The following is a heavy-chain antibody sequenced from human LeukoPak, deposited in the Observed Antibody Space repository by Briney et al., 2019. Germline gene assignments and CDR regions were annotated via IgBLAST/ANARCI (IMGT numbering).Heavy chain of an antibody. CDR1: GDSIIGYY. Sequence: PSGTLSLTCTVSGDSIIGYYWSWIRQPPGQRKERIGYIYNTLDTTYNPSLESRVTISLDMSNRHFSLRLSSVTAADTAVYYCSRRRYYDSTGYNPTYYFDYWGQGILVTVSS. D-gene: IGHD3-22*01. CDR3: SRRRYYDSTGYNPTYYFDY. V-gene: IGHV4-59*01. CDR2: IYNTLDT. J-gene: IGHJ4*02.